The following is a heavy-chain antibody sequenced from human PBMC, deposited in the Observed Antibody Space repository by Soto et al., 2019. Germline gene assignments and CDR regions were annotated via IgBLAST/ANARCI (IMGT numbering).Heavy chain of an antibody. D-gene: IGHD3-9*01. Sequence: QVQLVQSGAEVKKPGSSVKVSCKASGGTFSSYAISWVRQAPGQGLEWMGEIIPIVGAPKYAQKFQGRVTIIADESTSTAYMELRSLRSEDTAVYYCARDTTPYYDILIGSNPFDYWGQGPLVTVSS. J-gene: IGHJ4*02. CDR2: IIPIVGAP. V-gene: IGHV1-69*12. CDR3: ARDTTPYYDILIGSNPFDY. CDR1: GGTFSSYA.